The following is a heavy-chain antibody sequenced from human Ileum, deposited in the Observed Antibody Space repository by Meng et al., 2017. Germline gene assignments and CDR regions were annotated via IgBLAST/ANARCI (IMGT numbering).Heavy chain of an antibody. CDR1: GYTFTGYY. D-gene: IGHD3-16*02. V-gene: IGHV1-2*02. J-gene: IGHJ4*02. Sequence: ASVKVSCKASGYTFTGYYMHWVRQAPGQGLEWMGWINPNSGGTNYAQKFQGRVTMTRDTSISTAYMEPSRLRSDDTAVYYCARQYDYVWGSYRYSTDYWGQGTLVTVSS. CDR2: INPNSGGT. CDR3: ARQYDYVWGSYRYSTDY.